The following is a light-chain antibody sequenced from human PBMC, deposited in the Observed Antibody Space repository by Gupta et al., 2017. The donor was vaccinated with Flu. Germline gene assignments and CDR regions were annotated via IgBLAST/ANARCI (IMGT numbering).Light chain of an antibody. CDR3: QQDNNYSYN. J-gene: IGKJ2*01. CDR1: KSIESW. Sequence: DIQMTQSPSTLSAFVGDRVTITCRASKSIESWLAWYQQKPGKAPKLLIYKTSCLESGVPSRFSGSGSETEFTLTISSLQPDDFATYYCQQDNNYSYNFGQGTRVEIK. V-gene: IGKV1-5*03. CDR2: KTS.